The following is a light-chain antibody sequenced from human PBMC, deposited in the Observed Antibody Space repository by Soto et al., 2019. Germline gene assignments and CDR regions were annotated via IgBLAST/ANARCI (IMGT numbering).Light chain of an antibody. J-gene: IGKJ4*01. CDR2: GAS. Sequence: EIVMTQSPATLSVSPGERATLSCRASQIVSSNLAWYQQKPGQAPMLLIYGASTRATGIPARFSGSGSGTEFTLTIRSLQSEDFAVYYCQQYNNWPLTFGGGTKVEIK. CDR1: QIVSSN. V-gene: IGKV3-15*01. CDR3: QQYNNWPLT.